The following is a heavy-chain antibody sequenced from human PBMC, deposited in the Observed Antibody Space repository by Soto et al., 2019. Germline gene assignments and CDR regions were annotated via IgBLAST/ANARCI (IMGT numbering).Heavy chain of an antibody. V-gene: IGHV4-34*01. D-gene: IGHD2-8*02. Sequence: QVQLQQWGAGLLKPSETLSLTCAVYGGSFRGYYWTWIRQPPGTGLEWIGEINHSGSTNYNPSLKSRVTTSVDTSKNQFSLKLTSVTAADTAVYYCARDKITGLFDYWGQGTLVTVSS. CDR1: GGSFRGYY. J-gene: IGHJ4*02. CDR3: ARDKITGLFDY. CDR2: INHSGST.